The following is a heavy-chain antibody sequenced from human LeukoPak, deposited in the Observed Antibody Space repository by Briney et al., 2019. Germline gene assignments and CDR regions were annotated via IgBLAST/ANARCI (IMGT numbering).Heavy chain of an antibody. V-gene: IGHV3-30*02. CDR1: GFTFSSYG. CDR2: IRYDGSNK. CDR3: AKDLFPYYDILTGPGDY. Sequence: GGSLRLSCAASGFTFSSYGMHWVRQAPGKGLEWVAFIRYDGSNKYYVDSVKGRFTISRDNSKNTLYLQMNSLRAEDTAVYYCAKDLFPYYDILTGPGDYWGQGTLVTVSS. D-gene: IGHD3-9*01. J-gene: IGHJ4*02.